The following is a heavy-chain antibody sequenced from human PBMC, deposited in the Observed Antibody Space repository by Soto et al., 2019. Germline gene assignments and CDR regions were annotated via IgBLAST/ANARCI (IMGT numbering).Heavy chain of an antibody. V-gene: IGHV4-59*01. Sequence: SETLSLTCTVSGGSISSYYWSWIRQPPGKGLEWIGYIYYSGSTNYNPSLKSRVTISVDTSKNQFSLKLSSVTAADTAVYYCARAGVGGWGYCSGGSCQGYMDVWSKGTTVTVSS. D-gene: IGHD2-15*01. CDR2: IYYSGST. CDR1: GGSISSYY. CDR3: ARAGVGGWGYCSGGSCQGYMDV. J-gene: IGHJ6*03.